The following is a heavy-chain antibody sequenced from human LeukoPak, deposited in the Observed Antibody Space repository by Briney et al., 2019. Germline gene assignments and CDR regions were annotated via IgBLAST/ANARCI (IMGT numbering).Heavy chain of an antibody. Sequence: SETLSLTCTVSGGSISSSSYYWGWIRQPPGKGLEWIGSIYYSGSTYYNPSLKSRVTISVDTSKNQFSLKLSSVTAADTAVYYRARRSSGIAARRDFDYWGQGTLVTVSS. J-gene: IGHJ4*02. V-gene: IGHV4-39*01. CDR1: GGSISSSSYY. CDR3: ARRSSGIAARRDFDY. CDR2: IYYSGST. D-gene: IGHD6-6*01.